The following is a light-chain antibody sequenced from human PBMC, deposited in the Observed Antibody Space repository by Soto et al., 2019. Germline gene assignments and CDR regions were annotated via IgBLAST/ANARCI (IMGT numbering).Light chain of an antibody. V-gene: IGLV2-14*01. Sequence: QSALTQPASVSGSPGQSITISCTGTSSDVGGYNYVSWYQQHPGKAPKLLIYEVSNRPSGVFNRFSGSKSGNTAYLTISGLQAEDEADYYCTSYTSSSTWVFGEGTKVNVL. CDR2: EVS. CDR1: SSDVGGYNY. J-gene: IGLJ3*02. CDR3: TSYTSSSTWV.